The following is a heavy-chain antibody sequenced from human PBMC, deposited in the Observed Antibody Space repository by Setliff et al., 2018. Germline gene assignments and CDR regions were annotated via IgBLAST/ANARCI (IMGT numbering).Heavy chain of an antibody. Sequence: SETLSLTCTVSGGSVSSRSFYWSWIRQPAGKPLEWIGHIYTSGSTNYNPSLKSRVTISVDASKNQLSLNLRSVTAADTAVYYCARAISGWYSAHYYYMDVWGKGTTVTVSS. CDR3: ARAISGWYSAHYYYMDV. D-gene: IGHD6-19*01. CDR1: GGSVSSRSFY. J-gene: IGHJ6*03. CDR2: IYTSGST. V-gene: IGHV4-61*09.